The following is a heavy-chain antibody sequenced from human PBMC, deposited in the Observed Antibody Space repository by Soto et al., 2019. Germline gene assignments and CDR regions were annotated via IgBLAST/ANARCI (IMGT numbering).Heavy chain of an antibody. J-gene: IGHJ5*02. CDR1: VASVSIGSYC. Sequence: SETLCITCTFSVASVSIGSYCWSWIRQPPGKGLEWIGYIHYSGSTKYNPSLKSRVIISLDTSKNQFSLNLRSVTAADTAVYYCARDSGGDLSGYWIDPWGQGALVTVSS. D-gene: IGHD3-9*01. V-gene: IGHV4-61*01. CDR2: IHYSGST. CDR3: ARDSGGDLSGYWIDP.